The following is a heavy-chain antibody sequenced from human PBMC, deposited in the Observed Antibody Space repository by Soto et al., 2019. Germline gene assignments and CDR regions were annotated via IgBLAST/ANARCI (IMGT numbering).Heavy chain of an antibody. CDR2: IYYSGST. CDR3: ARGGADDAFDI. D-gene: IGHD1-26*01. Sequence: LSLTCTVSGGSVSSGSYYWSWIRQPPGKGLEWIGYIYYSGSTNYNPSLKSRVTISVDTSKNQFSLKLSSVTAADTAVYYCARGGADDAFDIWGQGTMVTVS. J-gene: IGHJ3*02. CDR1: GGSVSSGSYY. V-gene: IGHV4-61*01.